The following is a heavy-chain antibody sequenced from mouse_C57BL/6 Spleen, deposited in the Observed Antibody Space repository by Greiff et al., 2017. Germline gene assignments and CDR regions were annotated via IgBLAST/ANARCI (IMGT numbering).Heavy chain of an antibody. CDR3: ARLMDYDYDDWYFDV. CDR1: GYTFTSYG. D-gene: IGHD2-4*01. J-gene: IGHJ1*03. V-gene: IGHV1-81*01. Sequence: QVHVKQSGAELARPGASVKLSCKASGYTFTSYGISWVKQRTGQGLEWIGEIYPRSGNTYYNEKFKGKATLTADKSSSTAYMELRSLTSEDSAVYFCARLMDYDYDDWYFDVWGTGTTVTVSS. CDR2: IYPRSGNT.